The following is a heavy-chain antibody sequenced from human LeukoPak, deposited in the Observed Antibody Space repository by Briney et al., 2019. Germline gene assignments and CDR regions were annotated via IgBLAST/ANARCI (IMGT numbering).Heavy chain of an antibody. Sequence: ASVKVSCKASGYTFTSYGISWVRQAPGQGLEWMGWINPNSGGTNYAQKFQGRVTMTRDTSISTAYMELSRLKSDDTAVYYCARVKWAVYQLLDYWGQATLVTVS. CDR2: INPNSGGT. V-gene: IGHV1-2*02. D-gene: IGHD2-2*01. J-gene: IGHJ4*02. CDR1: GYTFTSYG. CDR3: ARVKWAVYQLLDY.